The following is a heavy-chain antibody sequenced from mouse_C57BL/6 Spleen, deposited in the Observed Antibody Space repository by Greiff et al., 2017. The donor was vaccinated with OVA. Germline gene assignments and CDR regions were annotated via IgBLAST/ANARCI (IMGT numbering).Heavy chain of an antibody. CDR1: GYTFTSYW. V-gene: IGHV1-50*01. CDR2: IDPSDSYT. CDR3: ARADSFAY. J-gene: IGHJ3*01. Sequence: QVQLQQPGAELVKPGASVKLSCKASGYTFTSYWMQWVKQRPGQGLEWIGEIDPSDSYTNYNQKFKGKATLTVDTSSSTAYMQLSSLTSEDSAVYYCARADSFAYWGQGTLVTVSA.